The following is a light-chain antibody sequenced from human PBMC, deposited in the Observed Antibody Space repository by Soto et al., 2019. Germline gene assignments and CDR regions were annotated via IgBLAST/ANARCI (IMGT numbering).Light chain of an antibody. CDR2: RNN. CDR1: RSNIGRNY. Sequence: QSALTQPPSASGTPGQRVSISCSGSRSNIGRNYVYWYQQLPGTAPKLLIQRNNERPSGVPDRFSGSKSGTSVSLAISGLRSEDEADYYCATWDDNLSDGGFGGGTKLTVL. V-gene: IGLV1-47*01. CDR3: ATWDDNLSDGG. J-gene: IGLJ3*02.